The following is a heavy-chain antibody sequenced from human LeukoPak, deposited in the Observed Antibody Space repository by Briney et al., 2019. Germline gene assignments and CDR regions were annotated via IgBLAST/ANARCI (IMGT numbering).Heavy chain of an antibody. CDR1: GFTFSSYA. D-gene: IGHD3-10*01. Sequence: GGSLRLSCAASGFTFSSYAVSWVRQAPGKGLEWVSAISGSGGSTYYADSVKGRFTISRDNSKNTLYLQMNSLRAEDTAVYYCAKVSPYYYGSGSYYNDYWGQGTLVTVSS. V-gene: IGHV3-23*01. CDR2: ISGSGGST. J-gene: IGHJ4*02. CDR3: AKVSPYYYGSGSYYNDY.